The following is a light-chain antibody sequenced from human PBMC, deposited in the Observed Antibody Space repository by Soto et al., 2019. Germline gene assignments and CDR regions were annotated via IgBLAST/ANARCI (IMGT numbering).Light chain of an antibody. CDR1: QSVTSN. V-gene: IGKV3-15*01. J-gene: IGKJ2*01. CDR3: HQYTGGPPTYT. Sequence: EIVLTQSPATLSVSPGDRATLSCKASQSVTSNLAWYQHRAGQAPRLLISGASIRATGIPARFSGRGSGTDFTLTISSLQSEDSAVYYCHQYTGGPPTYTFGRGTTLEI. CDR2: GAS.